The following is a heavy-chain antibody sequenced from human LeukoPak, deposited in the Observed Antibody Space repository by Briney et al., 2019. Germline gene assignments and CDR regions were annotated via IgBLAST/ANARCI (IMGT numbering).Heavy chain of an antibody. J-gene: IGHJ6*03. CDR1: GYTFTSYG. D-gene: IGHD4-17*01. CDR2: ISGYNGNT. V-gene: IGHV1-18*01. CDR3: ARETVTTLHPYYYYYMDV. Sequence: ASVRVSRKASGYTFTSYGISWVRQAPGQGLEWMGWISGYNGNTNYAQNLQGRVTMTTDTSTSTVYMELRTLRSDDTAVYYCARETVTTLHPYYYYYMDVWGKGTTVTVSS.